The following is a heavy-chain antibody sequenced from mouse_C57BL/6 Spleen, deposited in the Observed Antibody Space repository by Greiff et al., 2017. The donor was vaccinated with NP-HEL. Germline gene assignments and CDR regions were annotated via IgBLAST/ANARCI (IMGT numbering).Heavy chain of an antibody. Sequence: QVQLQQSGPELVKPGASVKISCKASGYAFSSSWMNWVKQRPGKGLEWIGRIYPGDGDTNYNGKFKGKATLTADKSSSTAYMQLSSLTSEDSAVYFCARRGEFSFAYWGQGTLVTVSA. CDR1: GYAFSSSW. V-gene: IGHV1-82*01. CDR2: IYPGDGDT. CDR3: ARRGEFSFAY. J-gene: IGHJ3*01.